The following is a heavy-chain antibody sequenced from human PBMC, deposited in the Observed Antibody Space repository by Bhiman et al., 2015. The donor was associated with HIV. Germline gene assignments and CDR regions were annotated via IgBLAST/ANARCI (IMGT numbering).Heavy chain of an antibody. V-gene: IGHV3-30*04. Sequence: VRLVESGGGVVQPGRSLRLSCAASGFTFSSYAMHWVRQAPGKGLEWVAVISYDGSNKYYADSVKGRFTISRDNSKNTLYLQMNSLRPEDTAVYYCARGERGIAAAAYFDYWGQGTLVTVSS. D-gene: IGHD6-13*01. CDR2: ISYDGSNK. CDR1: GFTFSSYA. CDR3: ARGERGIAAAAYFDY. J-gene: IGHJ4*02.